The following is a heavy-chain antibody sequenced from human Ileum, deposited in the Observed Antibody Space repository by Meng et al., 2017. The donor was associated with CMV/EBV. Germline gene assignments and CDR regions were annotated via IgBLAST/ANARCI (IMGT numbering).Heavy chain of an antibody. J-gene: IGHJ6*02. CDR2: IYYSGGT. CDR1: GDPSSSGGYY. V-gene: IGHV4-31*03. Sequence: SETLSLTCTVSGDPSSSGGYYWSWIRQLPGKGLEWIGYIYYSGGTYYNPSLKSRVTISLDTFKQFSLRLSSVTAADTAVYYCARDKGMYGMDVWGQGTTVTVS. CDR3: ARDKGMYGMDV.